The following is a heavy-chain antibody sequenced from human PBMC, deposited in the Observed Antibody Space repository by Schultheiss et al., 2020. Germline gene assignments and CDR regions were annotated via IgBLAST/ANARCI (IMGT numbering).Heavy chain of an antibody. V-gene: IGHV4-34*01. J-gene: IGHJ4*02. CDR1: GGSFSGYY. CDR3: AGAKAYDSIPARGIDY. Sequence: SETLSLTCAVYGGSFSGYYWSWIRQPPGKGLEWIGEINHSGSTNYNPSLKSRVTISVDTSKNQFSLKLSSVTAADTAVYYCAGAKAYDSIPARGIDYWGQGTLVTVSS. CDR2: INHSGST. D-gene: IGHD3-22*01.